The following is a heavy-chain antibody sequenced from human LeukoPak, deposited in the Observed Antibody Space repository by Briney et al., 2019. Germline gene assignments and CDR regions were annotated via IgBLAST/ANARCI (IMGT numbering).Heavy chain of an antibody. CDR1: GFTFSSYE. Sequence: GGSLRLSCAASGFTFSSYEMNWVRQAPGKGLEWVSYISSSGSTIYYADSVKGRFTISRDNAKNSLYLQMNSLRAEDTAVYYCARLSYKTSGALDYWGQGTLVTVSS. CDR2: ISSSGSTI. D-gene: IGHD3-10*01. V-gene: IGHV3-48*03. CDR3: ARLSYKTSGALDY. J-gene: IGHJ4*02.